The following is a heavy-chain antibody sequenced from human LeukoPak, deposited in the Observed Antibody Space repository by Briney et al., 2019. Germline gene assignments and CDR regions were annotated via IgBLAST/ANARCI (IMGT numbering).Heavy chain of an antibody. CDR1: GFTFDDYA. CDR2: ISWNSGSI. J-gene: IGHJ6*02. CDR3: AKDKVLGDGMDV. D-gene: IGHD3-10*01. Sequence: GGSLRLSCAASGFTFDDYAMHWVRQAPGKGLEWVSGISWNSGSIGYADSVKGRFTISRDNAKNSLYLQMNSPRAEDTALYYCAKDKVLGDGMDVWGQGTTVTVSS. V-gene: IGHV3-9*01.